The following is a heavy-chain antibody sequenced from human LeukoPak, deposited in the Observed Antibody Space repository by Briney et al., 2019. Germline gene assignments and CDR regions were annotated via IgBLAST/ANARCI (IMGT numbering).Heavy chain of an antibody. D-gene: IGHD3-10*01. CDR3: ARVGNYGSGSYYNVGDY. CDR1: GFTFSSYW. V-gene: IGHV3-74*01. CDR2: INSDGSST. J-gene: IGHJ4*02. Sequence: GGSLRLSCAAPGFTFSSYWMHWVRQAPGKGLVWVSRINSDGSSTSYADSVKGRFTISRDNAKNTLYPQMNSLRAEDTAVYYCARVGNYGSGSYYNVGDYWGQGTLVTVSS.